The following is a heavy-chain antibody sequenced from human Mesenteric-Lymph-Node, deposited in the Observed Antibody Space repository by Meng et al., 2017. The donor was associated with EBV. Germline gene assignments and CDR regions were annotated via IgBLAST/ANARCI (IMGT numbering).Heavy chain of an antibody. Sequence: QIPCKESGPTLVNPTQHLSRPCTFSGFSLSTSGVGVGWTRQPPGKALEWLALIYWDDDKRYSPSLKSRLTITKDTSKNQVVLTMTNMDPVDTATYYCAHSGVVAQFDPWGQGTLVTVSS. V-gene: IGHV2-5*02. CDR2: IYWDDDK. CDR1: GFSLSTSGVG. D-gene: IGHD2-15*01. CDR3: AHSGVVAQFDP. J-gene: IGHJ5*02.